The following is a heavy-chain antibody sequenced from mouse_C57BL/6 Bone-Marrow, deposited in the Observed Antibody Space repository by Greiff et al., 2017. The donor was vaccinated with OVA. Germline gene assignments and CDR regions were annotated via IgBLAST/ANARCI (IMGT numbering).Heavy chain of an antibody. CDR2: IDPETGGT. Sequence: QVQLKESGAELVRPGASVTLSCKASGYTFTDYEMHWVKQTPVHGLEWIGAIDPETGGTAYNQKFKGKAILTADKSSSTAYMELRSLTSEDSAVYYCTRGGWEGYFDVWGTGTTVTVSS. D-gene: IGHD4-1*01. J-gene: IGHJ1*03. CDR3: TRGGWEGYFDV. V-gene: IGHV1-15*01. CDR1: GYTFTDYE.